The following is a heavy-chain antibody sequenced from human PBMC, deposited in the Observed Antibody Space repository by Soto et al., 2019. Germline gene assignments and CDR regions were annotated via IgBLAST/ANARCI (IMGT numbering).Heavy chain of an antibody. D-gene: IGHD3-16*01. Sequence: SETLSLTCVVSGGSLSSYYWSWIRQPPGKGLEWIGYIYYSGSTNYNPSLKSRVTVSVDASKNQFSLKLSSVTAADTAVYYCARTWGSMNDYWGRRTLVTVSS. V-gene: IGHV4-59*01. CDR1: GGSLSSYY. CDR2: IYYSGST. CDR3: ARTWGSMNDY. J-gene: IGHJ4*02.